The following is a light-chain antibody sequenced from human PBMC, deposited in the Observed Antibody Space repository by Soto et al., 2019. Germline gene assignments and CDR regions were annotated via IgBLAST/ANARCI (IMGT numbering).Light chain of an antibody. Sequence: QSVLTQPASVSGSPGQSTAISCSGSSSDLGIYNYVSWYQQHPGNVPNLIIFEVTNRPSGVSNRFSGSKSGNTASLTISGLQAEDEADYYCSSYTTSSTRGFGTGTKVTVL. V-gene: IGLV2-14*01. CDR2: EVT. J-gene: IGLJ1*01. CDR1: SSDLGIYNY. CDR3: SSYTTSSTRG.